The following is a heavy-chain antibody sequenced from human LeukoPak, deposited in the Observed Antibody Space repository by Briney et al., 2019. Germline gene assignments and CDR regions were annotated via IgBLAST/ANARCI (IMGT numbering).Heavy chain of an antibody. J-gene: IGHJ3*02. CDR2: IYYSGST. CDR1: GGSISSGGYY. V-gene: IGHV4-31*03. Sequence: PSETLSHTCTVSGGSISSGGYYWSWIHQHPGKGLEWIGYIYYSGSTYYNPSLKSRVTISVDTSKNQFSLKLSSVTAADTAVYYCAIWIRSSGHTDAFDIWGQGTMVTVSS. CDR3: AIWIRSSGHTDAFDI. D-gene: IGHD3-22*01.